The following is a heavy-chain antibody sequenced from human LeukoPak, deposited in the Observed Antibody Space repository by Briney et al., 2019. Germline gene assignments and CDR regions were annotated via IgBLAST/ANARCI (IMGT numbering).Heavy chain of an antibody. CDR3: ATRTKWLVRGRPFDY. J-gene: IGHJ4*02. CDR1: GGSFSGYY. D-gene: IGHD6-19*01. Sequence: SETLSLTCAVYGGSFSGYYWSWIRQPPGKGLEWIGEINHSGSTNYNPSLKSRVTISVDTSKNQFSLKLSSVTAADTAVYYCATRTKWLVRGRPFDYWGQGTLVTVSS. V-gene: IGHV4-34*01. CDR2: INHSGST.